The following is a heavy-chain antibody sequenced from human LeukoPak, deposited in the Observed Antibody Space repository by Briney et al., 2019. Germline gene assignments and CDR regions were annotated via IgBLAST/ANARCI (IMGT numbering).Heavy chain of an antibody. CDR1: GFIFSSYA. J-gene: IGHJ5*02. D-gene: IGHD3-10*01. CDR3: AKEIVFFFGDP. V-gene: IGHV3-23*01. CDR2: IVSDGYKA. Sequence: GGSLRLSCAASGFIFSSYAISWVRQAPGKGLEWVATIVSDGYKAYYADSVKGRFAISRDNSQNTVHLQMNSLRAEDTATYYCAKEIVFFFGDPWGQGALVTVSS.